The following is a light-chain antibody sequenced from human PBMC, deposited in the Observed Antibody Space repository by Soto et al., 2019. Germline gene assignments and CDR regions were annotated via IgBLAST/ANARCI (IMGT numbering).Light chain of an antibody. Sequence: DIQMTHSPSSLSASVGDRVTITCQASQDIKNYLNWYQQKSGKAPKLLIYDASDLETGVPSRFSGSGSGKDFTFTINSLQPEDIATYYCQQYDNLPLTFGGGIKVEIX. J-gene: IGKJ4*01. CDR1: QDIKNY. CDR2: DAS. CDR3: QQYDNLPLT. V-gene: IGKV1-33*01.